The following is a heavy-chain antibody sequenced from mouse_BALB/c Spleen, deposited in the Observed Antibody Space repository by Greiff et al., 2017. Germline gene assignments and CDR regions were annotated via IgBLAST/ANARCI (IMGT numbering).Heavy chain of an antibody. D-gene: IGHD2-13*01. CDR3: AREGDDDYFDY. V-gene: IGHV3-2*02. CDR2: ISYSGST. CDR1: GYSITSDYA. J-gene: IGHJ2*01. Sequence: VQLQQSGPGLVKPSQSLSLTCTVTGYSITSDYAWNWIRQFPGNKLEWMGYISYSGSTTYNPSLKSRISITRDTSKNQFFLQLNSVTTEDTATYYCAREGDDDYFDYWGQGTTLTVSS.